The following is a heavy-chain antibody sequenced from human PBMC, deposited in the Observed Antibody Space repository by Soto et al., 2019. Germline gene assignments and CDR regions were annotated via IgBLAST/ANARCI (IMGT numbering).Heavy chain of an antibody. D-gene: IGHD3-10*01. Sequence: EGSLRLSCAASGLSFSTHGIHWLRQAPGEGLEGVAIIWYDGSDEDYADSVKGRFTISRDNSKNTVYLQMNSLRAEDTAVYYCARDRYYGSGSYYGRRNYYHYGMEVWGQGTT. J-gene: IGHJ6*02. V-gene: IGHV3-33*01. CDR2: IWYDGSDE. CDR1: GLSFSTHG. CDR3: ARDRYYGSGSYYGRRNYYHYGMEV.